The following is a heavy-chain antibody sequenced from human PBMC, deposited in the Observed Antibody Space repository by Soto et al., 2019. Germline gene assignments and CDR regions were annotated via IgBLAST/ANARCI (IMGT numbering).Heavy chain of an antibody. D-gene: IGHD6-19*01. CDR3: AKLVSSGWDNY. CDR2: ISYDGSNK. Sequence: QVQLVESGGGVVQPGRSLRLSCAASGFTFSSYGMHWVRQAPGKGLEWVAVISYDGSNKYYADSVKGRFTISRDNSKNTLYLQMNSLRAEDTAVYYCAKLVSSGWDNYWGQGTLVTVSS. J-gene: IGHJ4*02. CDR1: GFTFSSYG. V-gene: IGHV3-30*18.